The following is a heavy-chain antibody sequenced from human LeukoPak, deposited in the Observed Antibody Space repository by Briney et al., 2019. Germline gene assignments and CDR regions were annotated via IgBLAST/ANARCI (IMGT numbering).Heavy chain of an antibody. CDR2: ISAYNGNT. J-gene: IGHJ4*02. CDR3: ARVGSSGYYYVQYYFDY. V-gene: IGHV1-18*01. D-gene: IGHD3-22*01. CDR1: GYTFTSYG. Sequence: GASVKVSCKASGYTFTSYGISWVRQAPGQGLEWMGWISAYNGNTNYAQKLQGRVTMTTDTSTSTAYMELRSLRSDDTAVYYCARVGSSGYYYVQYYFDYWGQGTLVTVSS.